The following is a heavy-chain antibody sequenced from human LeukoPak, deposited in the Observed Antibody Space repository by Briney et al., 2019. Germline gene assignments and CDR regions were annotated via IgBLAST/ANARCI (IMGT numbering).Heavy chain of an antibody. J-gene: IGHJ5*02. D-gene: IGHD6-13*01. Sequence: PSETLPLTCAVYGGSFSGYYWSWIRQPPGKGLEWIGEINHSGSTNYNPSLKSRVTISVDTSKNQFSLKLSSVTAADTAVYYCARAGSSWYLHNWFDPWGQGTLVTVSS. CDR2: INHSGST. CDR1: GGSFSGYY. CDR3: ARAGSSWYLHNWFDP. V-gene: IGHV4-34*01.